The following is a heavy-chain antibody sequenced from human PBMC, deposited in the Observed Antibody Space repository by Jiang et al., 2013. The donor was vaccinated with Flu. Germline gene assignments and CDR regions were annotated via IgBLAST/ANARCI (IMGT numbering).Heavy chain of an antibody. Sequence: KPTQTLTLTCTFSGFSLSTSGMCVSWIRQPPGKALEWLARIDWDDDKYYSTSLKTRLTISKDTSKNQVVLTMTNMDPVDTATYYCARINRDSSSSWRYFDYWGQGTLVTVSS. V-gene: IGHV2-70*11. CDR3: ARINRDSSSSWRYFDY. CDR1: GFSLSTSGMC. CDR2: IDWDDDK. J-gene: IGHJ4*02. D-gene: IGHD6-13*01.